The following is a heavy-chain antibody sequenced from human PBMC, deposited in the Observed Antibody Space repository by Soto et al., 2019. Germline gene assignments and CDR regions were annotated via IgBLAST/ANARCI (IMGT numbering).Heavy chain of an antibody. CDR3: ESPYYYDSSGFYGMDV. D-gene: IGHD3-22*01. CDR1: GGSISSSSYY. CDR2: IYYSGST. Sequence: QLQLQESGPGLVKPSETLSLTCTVSGGSISSSSYYWGGIRQPPGKGLEWIGSIYYSGSTYYNPSLKSRVTTTVATAKHQFSLKLSSGTAAATAVYYCESPYYYDSSGFYGMDVWFQGTTDTVS. J-gene: IGHJ6*02. V-gene: IGHV4-39*01.